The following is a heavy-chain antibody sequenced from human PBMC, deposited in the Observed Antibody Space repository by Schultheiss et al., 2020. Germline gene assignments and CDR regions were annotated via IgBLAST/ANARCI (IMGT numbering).Heavy chain of an antibody. CDR2: IIPIFGTA. D-gene: IGHD6-19*01. CDR3: ARERYLAALFDY. Sequence: SVKVSCKASGGTFSSYAISWVRQAPGQGLEWMGGIIPIFGTANYAQKFQGRVTITADKSTSTAYMELSRLRSDDSAVYYCARERYLAALFDYWGQGTLVTVSS. J-gene: IGHJ4*02. CDR1: GGTFSSYA. V-gene: IGHV1-69*06.